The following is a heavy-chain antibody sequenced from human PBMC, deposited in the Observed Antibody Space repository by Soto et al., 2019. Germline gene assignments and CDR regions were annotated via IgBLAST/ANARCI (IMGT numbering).Heavy chain of an antibody. D-gene: IGHD6-13*01. Sequence: PGGSLRLSCAASGFTFSSYGMHWVRQAPGKGLEWVAVIWYDGSNKYYADSVKGRFTISRDNSKNTLYLQMNSLRAEDTAVYYCARVNTAAGTGWFDPWGQGTLVTVSS. CDR2: IWYDGSNK. CDR3: ARVNTAAGTGWFDP. CDR1: GFTFSSYG. V-gene: IGHV3-33*01. J-gene: IGHJ5*02.